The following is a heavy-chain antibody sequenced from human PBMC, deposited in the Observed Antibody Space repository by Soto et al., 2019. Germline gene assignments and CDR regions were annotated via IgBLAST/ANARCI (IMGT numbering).Heavy chain of an antibody. D-gene: IGHD6-19*01. V-gene: IGHV1-2*02. CDR1: GYTLTGYY. CDR2: INPNSSGT. Sequence: GSLKVSCKASGYTLTGYYMHWGREAPGQGLEWMGRINPNSSGTNYAQKFQGRLTMTRHTSISTAYMELSKLISHDTTVDYCARNLAVSGRGYYAFDIWGQGTMVTVSS. CDR3: ARNLAVSGRGYYAFDI. J-gene: IGHJ3*02.